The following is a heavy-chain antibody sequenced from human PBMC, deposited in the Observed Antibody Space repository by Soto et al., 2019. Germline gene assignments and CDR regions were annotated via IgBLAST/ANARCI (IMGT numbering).Heavy chain of an antibody. J-gene: IGHJ4*02. D-gene: IGHD2-2*01. CDR1: GFAFNNYG. V-gene: IGHV3-21*01. CDR3: AREDSIIIPAVSDF. CDR2: ISKSDYT. Sequence: GGSLRLSCTVSGFAFNNYGINWVRQAPGKGLEWVSSISKSDYTYYSDSVKGRFAISRDNAKSPVSLQMNTLRVEDTAVYYCAREDSIIIPAVSDFWGQGTLVTVSS.